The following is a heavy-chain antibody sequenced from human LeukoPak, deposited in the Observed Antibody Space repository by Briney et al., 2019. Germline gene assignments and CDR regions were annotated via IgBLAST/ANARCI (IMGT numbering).Heavy chain of an antibody. V-gene: IGHV4-30-4*08. Sequence: TLSLTCTVSGGSISSGDYYWSWIRQPPGKGLEWIGYIYYSGSTYYNPFLKSRVTISVDTSKNQLSLKLSSVTAADTAVYYCARLNGDYDDYVGFDYWGQGTLVTVSS. J-gene: IGHJ4*02. CDR2: IYYSGST. D-gene: IGHD4-17*01. CDR1: GGSISSGDYY. CDR3: ARLNGDYDDYVGFDY.